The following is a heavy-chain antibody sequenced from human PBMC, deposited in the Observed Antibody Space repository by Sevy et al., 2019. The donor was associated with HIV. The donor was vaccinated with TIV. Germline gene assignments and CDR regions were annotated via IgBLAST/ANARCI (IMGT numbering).Heavy chain of an antibody. J-gene: IGHJ4*02. D-gene: IGHD3-16*01. CDR1: GFTFSNFA. CDR2: ISSRIGT. CDR3: AKGKQILLGECDF. V-gene: IGHV3-23*01. Sequence: GGSLRLSCAASGFTFSNFAMSWVRQAPGKGLEWVAIISSRIGTNYADSVRGRFTISRDDSKNTLYLHMTSLTGEDTAVYYCAKGKQILLGECDFWGQGTLVTVSS.